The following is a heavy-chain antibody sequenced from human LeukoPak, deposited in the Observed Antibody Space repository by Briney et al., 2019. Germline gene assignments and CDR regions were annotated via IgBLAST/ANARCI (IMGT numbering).Heavy chain of an antibody. V-gene: IGHV3-49*04. J-gene: IGHJ3*02. D-gene: IGHD4-17*01. CDR2: IRRKAYGGTK. Sequence: GGSLRLSCTASGFTFGDYAKSWVRQAPGKGLEWVSSIRRKAYGGTKQYAASVKGRFTISRDDSKSVAYLQMNSLKTEDTAVYYCTRDKVTVTTGDTNAFDIWGQGTMVTVSS. CDR3: TRDKVTVTTGDTNAFDI. CDR1: GFTFGDYA.